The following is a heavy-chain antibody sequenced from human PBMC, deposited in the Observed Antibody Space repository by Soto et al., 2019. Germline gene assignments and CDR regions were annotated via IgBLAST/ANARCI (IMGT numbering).Heavy chain of an antibody. D-gene: IGHD3-16*02. J-gene: IGHJ5*02. CDR3: ARVLEYDYVWGSYPLNWFDP. CDR2: ISSSSSYI. Sequence: EVQLVESGGGLVKPGGSLRLSCAASGFTFSSYIMNWVRQAPGKGLEWVSSISSSSSYIYYADSVKGRFTISRDNAKNSLYLQMNSLRAEDTAVYYCARVLEYDYVWGSYPLNWFDPWGQGTLVTVSS. CDR1: GFTFSSYI. V-gene: IGHV3-21*01.